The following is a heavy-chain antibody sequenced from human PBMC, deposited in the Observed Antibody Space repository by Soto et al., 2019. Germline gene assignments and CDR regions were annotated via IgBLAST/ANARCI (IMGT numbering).Heavy chain of an antibody. CDR2: ISAYNGNT. CDR1: GYTFTGYG. CDR3: ARDWLTSYGDPPKY. D-gene: IGHD4-17*01. J-gene: IGHJ4*02. Sequence: QVQLVQSGAEVKKPGASVKVSCKASGYTFTGYGISWVRQAPGQGLEWMGWISAYNGNTNYAQKLQGRVTMTTDTSTSTGYMEMRSLRSDDTAVYYCARDWLTSYGDPPKYWGQGTLVTVSS. V-gene: IGHV1-18*01.